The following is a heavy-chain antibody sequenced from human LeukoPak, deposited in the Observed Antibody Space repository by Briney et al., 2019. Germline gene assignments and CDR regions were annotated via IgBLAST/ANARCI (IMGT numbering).Heavy chain of an antibody. V-gene: IGHV1-69*13. CDR2: IIPIFGTA. CDR1: GGTFSSYA. CDR3: ATGGDSGSYLGI. D-gene: IGHD1-26*01. Sequence: SVKVSCKASGGTFSSYAISWVRQAPGQGLEWMGGIIPIFGTANYAQKFQGRVTITADESTSTAYMELSSLRSEDTAVYYCATGGDSGSYLGIWGQGTMVTVSS. J-gene: IGHJ3*02.